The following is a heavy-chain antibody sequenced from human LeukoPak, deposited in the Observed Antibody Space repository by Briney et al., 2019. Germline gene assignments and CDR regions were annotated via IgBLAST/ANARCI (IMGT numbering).Heavy chain of an antibody. D-gene: IGHD3-10*01. CDR1: GGSISSGGYY. CDR3: AREYKGRSYYYGSGSYYIDWFDP. J-gene: IGHJ5*02. Sequence: SETLSLTCTVSGGSISSGGYYWSWIRQHPGKGLERIGYIYYSGSTYYNPSLKSRVTISVDTSKNQFSLKLSSVTAADTAVYYCAREYKGRSYYYGSGSYYIDWFDPWGQGALVTVSS. V-gene: IGHV4-31*03. CDR2: IYYSGST.